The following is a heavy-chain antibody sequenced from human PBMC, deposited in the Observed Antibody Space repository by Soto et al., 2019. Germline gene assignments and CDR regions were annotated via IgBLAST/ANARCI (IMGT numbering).Heavy chain of an antibody. CDR2: IYYSGST. Sequence: PSETLSLTCTVSGGSISSYYWSWIRQPPGKGLEWIGYIYYSGSTNYNPSLKSRVTISVDTSKNQFSLKLSSVTAADTAVYYCARLDNVAATPSWFDPWGQGTLVTVSS. D-gene: IGHD2-15*01. CDR3: ARLDNVAATPSWFDP. CDR1: GGSISSYY. V-gene: IGHV4-59*08. J-gene: IGHJ5*02.